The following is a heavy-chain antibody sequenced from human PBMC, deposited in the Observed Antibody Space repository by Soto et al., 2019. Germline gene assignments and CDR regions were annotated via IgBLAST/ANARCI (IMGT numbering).Heavy chain of an antibody. Sequence: QVQLVQSGAEVKKPGSSVKVSCKASGGTFSSYTISWVRQAPGQGLEWMGRIIPILGIANYAQKFQGRVTITADKSTSTAYMELSSLRSEDTAVYYCARELVRTTVTTSNYYYSGMDVWGQGTTVTVSS. D-gene: IGHD4-17*01. V-gene: IGHV1-69*08. J-gene: IGHJ6*02. CDR1: GGTFSSYT. CDR2: IIPILGIA. CDR3: ARELVRTTVTTSNYYYSGMDV.